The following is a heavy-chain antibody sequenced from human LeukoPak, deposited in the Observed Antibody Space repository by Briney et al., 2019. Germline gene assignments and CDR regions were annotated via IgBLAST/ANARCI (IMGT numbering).Heavy chain of an antibody. V-gene: IGHV4-34*01. CDR2: INHSGST. CDR1: GGSFSGYY. CDR3: ARENGQQLVYYYFDY. J-gene: IGHJ4*02. D-gene: IGHD6-13*01. Sequence: SETLSLACAVYGGSFSGYYWSWIRQPPGKGLEWIGEINHSGSTNYNPSLKSRVTISVDTSKNQFSLKLSSVTAADTAVYYCARENGQQLVYYYFDYWGQGTLVTVSS.